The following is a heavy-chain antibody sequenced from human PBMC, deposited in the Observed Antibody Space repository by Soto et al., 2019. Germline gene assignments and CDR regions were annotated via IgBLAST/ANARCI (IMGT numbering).Heavy chain of an antibody. V-gene: IGHV3-23*01. CDR2: ISGSGGST. Sequence: PGGSLRLSCAASGFTFSSYAMSWVRQAPGKGLEWVSAISGSGGSTYYADSVKGRFTISRDNSKNTLYLQMNSLRAEDTAVYYCAKDRGGIAAADTLSYYYGMDVWGQGTTVTVSS. CDR1: GFTFSSYA. CDR3: AKDRGGIAAADTLSYYYGMDV. D-gene: IGHD6-13*01. J-gene: IGHJ6*02.